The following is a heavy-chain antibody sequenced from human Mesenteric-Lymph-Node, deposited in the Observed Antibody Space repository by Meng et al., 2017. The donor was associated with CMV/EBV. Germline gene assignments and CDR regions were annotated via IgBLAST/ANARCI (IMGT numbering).Heavy chain of an antibody. D-gene: IGHD1-26*01. J-gene: IGHJ5*02. CDR3: ARSGIVHQRIGWLDP. CDR1: GGTFNSDT. CDR2: IIPMFDTA. V-gene: IGHV1-69*05. Sequence: SVKVSCKSSGGTFNSDTISWVRQAPGQGPEWMGGIIPMFDTAHYAQHFQGRVTITTDESRNTVYMELTSLRSEDTAVYYCARSGIVHQRIGWLDPWGQGTPVTVSS.